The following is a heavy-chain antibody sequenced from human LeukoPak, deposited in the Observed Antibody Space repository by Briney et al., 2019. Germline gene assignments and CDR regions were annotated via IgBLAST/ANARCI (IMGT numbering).Heavy chain of an antibody. CDR3: ARGGSSWYYFDY. Sequence: PSETLSLTCAVYGGSFSGYYWSWIRQPPGKGLEWVSVIYSGGSTYYADSVKGRFTISRDNSKNTLYLQMNSLRAEDTAVYYCARGGSSWYYFDYWGQGTLVTVSS. D-gene: IGHD6-13*01. J-gene: IGHJ4*02. CDR2: IYSGGST. V-gene: IGHV3-53*01. CDR1: GGSFSGYY.